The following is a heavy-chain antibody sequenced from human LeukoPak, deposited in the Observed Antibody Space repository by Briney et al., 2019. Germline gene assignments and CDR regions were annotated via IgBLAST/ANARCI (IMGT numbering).Heavy chain of an antibody. D-gene: IGHD3-22*01. CDR3: ARGGVYYDSSGPFDY. CDR1: GYTFTGYY. J-gene: IGHJ4*02. Sequence: ASVKVSCKASGYTFTGYYMHWVRQAPGQGLEWMGWINPNSGGTNYAQEFQGRVTMTRDTSISTAYMELSRLRSDDTAVYYCARGGVYYDSSGPFDYWGQGTLVTVSS. CDR2: INPNSGGT. V-gene: IGHV1-2*02.